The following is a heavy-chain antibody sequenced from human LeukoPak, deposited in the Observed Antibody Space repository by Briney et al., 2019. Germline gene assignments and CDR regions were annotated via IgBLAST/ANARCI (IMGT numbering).Heavy chain of an antibody. J-gene: IGHJ4*02. V-gene: IGHV3-30*04. CDR1: GFTFSNYA. CDR3: ARGLMIRGVADY. D-gene: IGHD3-10*01. CDR2: ILHDGSKK. Sequence: GMSLRLSCAASGFTFSNYALHWVRQAPGKGLEWVALILHDGSKKYADSVQGRFTISRDNSKNTLYLQMNSLRAEDTAVYHCARGLMIRGVADYWGQGTLVTVSS.